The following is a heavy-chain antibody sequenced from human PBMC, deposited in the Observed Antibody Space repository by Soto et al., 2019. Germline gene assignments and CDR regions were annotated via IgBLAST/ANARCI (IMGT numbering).Heavy chain of an antibody. V-gene: IGHV4-31*03. CDR1: GGSISSGGYY. CDR3: ARVAHFIAAAGPLQKFDY. Sequence: QVQLQESGPGLVKPSQTLSLTCTVSGGSISSGGYYWSWIRQHPGKGLEWIGYIYYSGSTYYNPSLKSRVTISVDTSKNQFSLKLSSVTAADTAVYYCARVAHFIAAAGPLQKFDYWGQGTLVTVSS. D-gene: IGHD6-13*01. J-gene: IGHJ4*02. CDR2: IYYSGST.